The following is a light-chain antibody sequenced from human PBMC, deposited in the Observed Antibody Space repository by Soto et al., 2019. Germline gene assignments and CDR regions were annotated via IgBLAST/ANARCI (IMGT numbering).Light chain of an antibody. CDR1: ISNIGTNY. J-gene: IGLJ1*01. CDR2: RDN. Sequence: QSVLTQPPSVSGTPGQRVTISCSGGISNIGTNYVHWFQQLPGTAPKVLSNRDNQRPSGVPDRFPGSKSGTSASLAISGLRSEEEAEYYCAAWDDTVRSYVFGTGTKVTVL. V-gene: IGLV1-47*01. CDR3: AAWDDTVRSYV.